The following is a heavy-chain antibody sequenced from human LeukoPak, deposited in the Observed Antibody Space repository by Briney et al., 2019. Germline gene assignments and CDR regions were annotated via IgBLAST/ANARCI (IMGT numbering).Heavy chain of an antibody. V-gene: IGHV4-59*01. CDR2: VYYSGST. D-gene: IGHD3-22*01. J-gene: IGHJ4*02. Sequence: SETLSLTCTVSGGSFGGYYWTWIRQPPGKGLEWIGNVYYSGSTNYNPSLKSRVTISVDKSKNQFSLKLSSVTAADTAVYFCARAASGYYLFDYWGQGTLVTVSS. CDR3: ARAASGYYLFDY. CDR1: GGSFGGYY.